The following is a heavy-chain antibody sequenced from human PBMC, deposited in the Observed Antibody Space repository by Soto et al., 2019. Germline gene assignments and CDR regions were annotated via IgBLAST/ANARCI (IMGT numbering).Heavy chain of an antibody. V-gene: IGHV1-69*12. J-gene: IGHJ5*02. CDR1: GGTFSSYA. D-gene: IGHD4-17*01. CDR2: IIPIFGTA. Sequence: QVQLVQSGAEVKKPGSSVKVSCKASGGTFSSYAISWVRQAPGQGLEWMGGIIPIFGTANYAQKFQGRVTIXXGXSXXTAYRELSSLRSEDTAVYYCARIRNYGDYGGWFDPWGQGTLVTVSS. CDR3: ARIRNYGDYGGWFDP.